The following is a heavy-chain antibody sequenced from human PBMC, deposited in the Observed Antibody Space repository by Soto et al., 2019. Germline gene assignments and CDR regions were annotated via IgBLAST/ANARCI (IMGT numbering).Heavy chain of an antibody. CDR3: TRDRGGNFYGGFDY. CDR2: INIEGSTT. D-gene: IGHD1-26*01. V-gene: IGHV3-74*01. Sequence: EVQLVESGGGLVQPGGSLRRSCAASGFTFNNYWMHWVRQAPGKGLVWVSRINIEGSTTDYADSLRGRFAISRDNAKNTLYLQINSLRDEDTAVYYCTRDRGGNFYGGFDYWGRGALVTVSP. CDR1: GFTFNNYW. J-gene: IGHJ4*02.